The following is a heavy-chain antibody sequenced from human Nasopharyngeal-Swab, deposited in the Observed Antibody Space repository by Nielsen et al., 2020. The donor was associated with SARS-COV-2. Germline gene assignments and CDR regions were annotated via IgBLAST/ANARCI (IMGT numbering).Heavy chain of an antibody. Sequence: ASVKVSCKVSGYTLTELSMHWVRQAPGQGLEWMGWISAYNGNTNYAQKLQGRVTMTTDTSTSTAYMELRSLRSDDTAVYYCARSPFQWPDYFDYWGQGTLVTVSS. J-gene: IGHJ4*02. V-gene: IGHV1-18*01. CDR2: ISAYNGNT. D-gene: IGHD6-19*01. CDR3: ARSPFQWPDYFDY. CDR1: GYTLTELS.